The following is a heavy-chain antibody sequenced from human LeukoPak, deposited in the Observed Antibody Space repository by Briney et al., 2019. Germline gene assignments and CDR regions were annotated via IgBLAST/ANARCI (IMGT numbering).Heavy chain of an antibody. Sequence: GGSLRLSCAASGFTFSSYAMHWVRQAPGKGLEWVAVISYDGSNKYYADSVKGRFTISRDNSKNTLYLQMNSLRAEDTAVYYCARTNDYGRRGDYWGQGTLVTVSS. CDR3: ARTNDYGRRGDY. CDR2: ISYDGSNK. J-gene: IGHJ4*02. D-gene: IGHD4-17*01. CDR1: GFTFSSYA. V-gene: IGHV3-30-3*01.